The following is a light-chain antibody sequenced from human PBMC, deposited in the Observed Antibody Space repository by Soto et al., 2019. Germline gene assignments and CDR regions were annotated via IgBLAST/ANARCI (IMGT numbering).Light chain of an antibody. V-gene: IGLV1-47*01. CDR1: SSNIGRTY. CDR2: RNN. J-gene: IGLJ2*01. CDR3: AAWDVRLSGLV. Sequence: QSVLTQPPSASGTPGQRVTISCSGSSSNIGRTYVYWYQQLPGTAPKLLIYRNNQRPSGVPDRFSGSKSGTSASLAISGLRSEYEGDYYCAAWDVRLSGLVFGGVTKLTVL.